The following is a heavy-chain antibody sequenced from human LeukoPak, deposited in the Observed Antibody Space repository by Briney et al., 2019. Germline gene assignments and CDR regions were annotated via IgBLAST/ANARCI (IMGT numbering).Heavy chain of an antibody. CDR3: ARVPDDPWSGYFFDC. CDR2: INTGSTTI. CDR1: GFHFSTYG. V-gene: IGHV3-48*01. J-gene: IGHJ4*02. D-gene: IGHD3-3*01. Sequence: PGASLRLSCAASGFHFSTYGMNWVRQAPGKGLEWVSYINTGSTTIHHADSVKGRFTISRDNTRNSLFLQMNSLRVEDTAVYFCARVPDDPWSGYFFDCWGQGTLVTVSS.